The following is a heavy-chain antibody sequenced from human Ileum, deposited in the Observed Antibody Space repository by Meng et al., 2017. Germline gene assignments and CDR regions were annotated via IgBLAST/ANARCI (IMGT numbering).Heavy chain of an antibody. D-gene: IGHD3-16*01. V-gene: IGHV3-33*01. CDR1: GFNFRNYG. CDR3: ARDMSKRFDF. Sequence: QGQLVEAGGGVVQPGKSLRRSCAASGFNFRNYGKHWVRQAPGKGLEWVAVIWYDGSKKYYVDSVKGRFTISRDNSENTLYLQMNSLRAEDTALYFCARDMSKRFDFWGQGTLVTVSS. J-gene: IGHJ4*02. CDR2: IWYDGSKK.